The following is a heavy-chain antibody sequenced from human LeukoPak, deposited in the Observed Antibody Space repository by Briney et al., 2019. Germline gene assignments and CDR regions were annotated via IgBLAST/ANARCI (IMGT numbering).Heavy chain of an antibody. D-gene: IGHD4-11*01. V-gene: IGHV3-11*01. CDR2: ISSSGSTI. CDR3: ARDLTVTTSWFDP. Sequence: GGSLRLSCAASGFTFSDYYMSWIRQAPGKGLEWVSYISSSGSTIYYADPVKGRFTISRDNAKNSLYLQMNSLRAEDTAVYYCARDLTVTTSWFDPWGQGTLVTVSS. CDR1: GFTFSDYY. J-gene: IGHJ5*02.